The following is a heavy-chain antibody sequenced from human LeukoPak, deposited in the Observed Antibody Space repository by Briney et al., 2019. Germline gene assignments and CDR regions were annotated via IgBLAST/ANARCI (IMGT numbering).Heavy chain of an antibody. J-gene: IGHJ5*02. V-gene: IGHV4-38-2*02. CDR1: GYSISSGYY. CDR2: TSHSGST. D-gene: IGHD6-13*01. Sequence: KPSETLSLTCTVSGYSISSGYYWGWIRQPPGRGLEWIGSTSHSGSTYYNPSLKSRVTISVDTSKNQFSLKLSSVTAADTAVYYCAAIAAAGHLNWFDPWGQGTLVTVSS. CDR3: AAIAAAGHLNWFDP.